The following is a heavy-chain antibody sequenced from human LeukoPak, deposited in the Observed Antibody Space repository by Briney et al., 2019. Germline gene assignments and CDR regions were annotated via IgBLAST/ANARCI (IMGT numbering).Heavy chain of an antibody. CDR3: VRSGRDGDLDY. CDR2: TYYRSKWYN. J-gene: IGHJ4*02. CDR1: GVSVSSNSAA. Sequence: SQTLSLTCAISGVSVSSNSAAWNWIRQSQSRGLDWLGRTYYRSKWYNGYTVSVKSRITINTDTSKNQFSLQLNSVAPEDTDLYFCVRSGRDGDLDYWGKGTLVTVSS. D-gene: IGHD5-24*01. V-gene: IGHV6-1*01.